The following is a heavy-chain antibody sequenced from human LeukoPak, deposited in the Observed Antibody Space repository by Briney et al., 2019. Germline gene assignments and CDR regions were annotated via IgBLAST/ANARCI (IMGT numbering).Heavy chain of an antibody. CDR1: GFTFSNYA. V-gene: IGHV3-23*01. CDR2: ITGSRGST. D-gene: IGHD2-2*02. J-gene: IGHJ4*02. Sequence: GGSLRLSCAASGFTFSNYAMSWVRQAPGKGLQWVSAITGSRGSTYYADSVKGRLTISRDNSKNTLYLHMNSLRPEDTAVYYCAKSGRECGATTCYTASTLFDYWGQGTLVTVSS. CDR3: AKSGRECGATTCYTASTLFDY.